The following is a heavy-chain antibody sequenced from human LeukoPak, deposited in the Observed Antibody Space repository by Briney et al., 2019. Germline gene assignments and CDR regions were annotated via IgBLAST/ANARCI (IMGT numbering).Heavy chain of an antibody. CDR1: GASISSYH. D-gene: IGHD3-22*01. CDR2: IYYSGSI. CDR3: ARENPSGYYNRPIDY. V-gene: IGHV4-59*01. Sequence: SETLSLTCTVSGASISSYHWSWLRQPPGKGLEWIGDIYYSGSIKYNPSLKSRVTMSVDTSKNQFSLKLSSVTAADTAIYYCARENPSGYYNRPIDYWGQGTLVTVSS. J-gene: IGHJ4*02.